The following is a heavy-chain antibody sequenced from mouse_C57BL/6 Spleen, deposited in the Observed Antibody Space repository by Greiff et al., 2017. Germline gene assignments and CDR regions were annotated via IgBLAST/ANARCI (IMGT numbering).Heavy chain of an antibody. V-gene: IGHV5-4*01. D-gene: IGHD2-4*01. CDR3: ERDYDYDEDDFDY. CDR1: GFTFSSYA. J-gene: IGHJ2*01. CDR2: ISDGGSYT. Sequence: EVKLVESGGGLVKPGGSLKLSCAASGFTFSSYAMSWVRQTPEKRLEWVATISDGGSYTYYPDNVKGRFTISRDNAKNNLYLQMSQLTSEDTAVYYCERDYDYDEDDFDYWGQGTTLTVSS.